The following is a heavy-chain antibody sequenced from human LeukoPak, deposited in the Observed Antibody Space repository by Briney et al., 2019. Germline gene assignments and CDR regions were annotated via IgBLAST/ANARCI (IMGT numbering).Heavy chain of an antibody. CDR2: ISSSSSSI. D-gene: IGHD1-1*01. J-gene: IGHJ3*02. CDR1: EFTFSNYN. CDR3: ARDWNRDGVDM. V-gene: IGHV3-21*01. Sequence: GGSLRLSCAGSEFTFSNYNINGVRQAPGKGLEWVSSISSSSSSIYYADSVKGRFTISRDNAKNSLYLQMNSLRAEDTAVYYCARDWNRDGVDMWGQGTMVTVSS.